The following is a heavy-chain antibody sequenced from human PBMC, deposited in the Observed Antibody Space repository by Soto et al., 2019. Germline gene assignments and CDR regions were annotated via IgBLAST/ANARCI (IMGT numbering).Heavy chain of an antibody. CDR1: GYTFTSYY. V-gene: IGHV1-46*01. CDR2: INPSGGST. Sequence: ASVKVSCKASGYTFTSYYMHWVRQAPGQGLEWMGIINPSGGSTSYAQKFQGRVTMTRDTSTSTVYMELSSLRSEDTAVYYCARVGVDIVVVPAQSYFDYWGQGTLVTVSS. CDR3: ARVGVDIVVVPAQSYFDY. D-gene: IGHD2-2*01. J-gene: IGHJ4*02.